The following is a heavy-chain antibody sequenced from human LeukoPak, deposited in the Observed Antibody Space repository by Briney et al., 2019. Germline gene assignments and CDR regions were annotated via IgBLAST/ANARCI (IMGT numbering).Heavy chain of an antibody. Sequence: SGPTLVNPTRLPRFTWTIPGLMLSTSGVGVGWIRQPPGKALEWLALIYWNDDKRYSPSLKSRLTITKDTCKNQVVLTMTNKDPIRPAIYFCKHAAATFVTSFYVWGQGTMVTVSS. CDR3: KHAAATFVTSFYV. J-gene: IGHJ3*01. CDR1: GLMLSTSGVG. D-gene: IGHD2-15*01. V-gene: IGHV2-5*01. CDR2: IYWNDDK.